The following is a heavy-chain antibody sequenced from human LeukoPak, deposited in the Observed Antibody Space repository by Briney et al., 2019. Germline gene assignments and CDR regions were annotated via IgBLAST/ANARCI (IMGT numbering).Heavy chain of an antibody. CDR2: ISDSGGRT. V-gene: IGHV3-23*01. Sequence: GGSLRLSCAVSGITLSNYGMSWVRQAPGKGLEWVVGISDSGGRTNYADSVKGRFTISRDNPKNTLYPQMNSLRAEDTAVYFCAKRGVVIRVILVGFHKEAYYFDSWGQGALVTVSS. J-gene: IGHJ4*02. D-gene: IGHD3-22*01. CDR3: AKRGVVIRVILVGFHKEAYYFDS. CDR1: GITLSNYG.